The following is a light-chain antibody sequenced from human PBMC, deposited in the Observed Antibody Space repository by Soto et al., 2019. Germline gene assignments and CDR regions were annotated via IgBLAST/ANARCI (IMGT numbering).Light chain of an antibody. V-gene: IGLV2-14*03. CDR2: DGS. Sequence: QSALTQPASVSGSPGQSITISCTGTSSDVGAYTFVSWYQQHPDKVPKLMIFDGSRRPSGVSDRFSGSKSGNTASLTISGLQPEYEADYYCSSYTSSSTHVFGSGTKLTVL. CDR3: SSYTSSSTHV. CDR1: SSDVGAYTF. J-gene: IGLJ1*01.